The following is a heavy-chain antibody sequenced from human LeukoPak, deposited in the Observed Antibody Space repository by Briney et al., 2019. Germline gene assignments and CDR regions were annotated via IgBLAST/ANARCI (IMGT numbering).Heavy chain of an antibody. CDR3: ARQEALSSIAARPLDY. D-gene: IGHD6-6*01. CDR1: GGSISSYY. CDR2: IYYSGST. V-gene: IGHV4-59*08. J-gene: IGHJ4*02. Sequence: SETLSLTCTVSGGSISSYYWSWIRQPPGKGLEWIGYIYYSGSTDYNPSLKSRVTISVDKSKNQFSLKLSSVTAADTAVYYCARQEALSSIAARPLDYWGQGTLVTVSS.